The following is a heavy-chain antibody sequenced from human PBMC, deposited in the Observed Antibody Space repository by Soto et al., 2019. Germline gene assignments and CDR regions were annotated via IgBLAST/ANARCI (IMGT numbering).Heavy chain of an antibody. CDR3: ARWGTTGGLDV. V-gene: IGHV3-33*05. CDR2: TSYDGSNN. CDR1: GFTFRSYV. D-gene: IGHD3-16*01. J-gene: IGHJ4*02. Sequence: VQLVESGGGVVQPGTSLRLSCVGSGFTFRSYVIHWVRQAPGKGLEWVALTSYDGSNNFYGDSVKGRFTISRDNSRHTVELQMDSLRLEDTALYYCARWGTTGGLDVWGQGTLVSVSS.